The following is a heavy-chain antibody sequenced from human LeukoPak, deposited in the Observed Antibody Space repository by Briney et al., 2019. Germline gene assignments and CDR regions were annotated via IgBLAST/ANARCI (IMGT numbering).Heavy chain of an antibody. Sequence: ASVKVSCKASGYTFTGYYMHWVRQAPGQGLEWMGIINPSGGSTSYAQKFQGRVTMTRDTSTSTVYMELSSLRSEDTAVYYCARGESNYDILTGYLDYWGQGTLVTVSS. J-gene: IGHJ4*02. V-gene: IGHV1-46*03. CDR1: GYTFTGYY. CDR2: INPSGGST. D-gene: IGHD3-9*01. CDR3: ARGESNYDILTGYLDY.